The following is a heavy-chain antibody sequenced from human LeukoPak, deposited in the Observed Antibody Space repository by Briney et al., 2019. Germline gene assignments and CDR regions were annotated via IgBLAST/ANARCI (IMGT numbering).Heavy chain of an antibody. J-gene: IGHJ5*02. V-gene: IGHV4-31*03. CDR3: ASFKDNYFDP. Sequence: PSQTLSLTCTVSSGSLSIGNYFWTWIRQHPGKGLEWIGYIYYSGSTYYNPSLKSRVTLSVDTSNNQFSLKLTSVTAADTAVYYCASFKDNYFDPWGQGTLVTVSS. CDR2: IYYSGST. CDR1: SGSLSIGNYF.